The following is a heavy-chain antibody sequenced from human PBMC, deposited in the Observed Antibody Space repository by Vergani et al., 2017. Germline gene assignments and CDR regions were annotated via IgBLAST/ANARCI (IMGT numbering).Heavy chain of an antibody. CDR3: ATAFMEIIAAAGPWYAFDI. J-gene: IGHJ3*02. CDR1: GYTLTELS. Sequence: QVQLVQSGAEVKKPGASVKVSCKVSGYTLTELSMHWVRQAPGKGLEWMGGFDPEDGETIYAQNFQGRVTMTEDTSTDTAYMELSSLRSQDTAVYYCATAFMEIIAAAGPWYAFDIWGQGTMVTVSS. D-gene: IGHD6-13*01. V-gene: IGHV1-24*01. CDR2: FDPEDGET.